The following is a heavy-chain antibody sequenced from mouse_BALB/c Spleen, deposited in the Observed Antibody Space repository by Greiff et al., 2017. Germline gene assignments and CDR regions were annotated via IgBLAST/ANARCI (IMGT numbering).Heavy chain of an antibody. CDR1: GYTFTSYW. CDR2: IAPGSGST. V-gene: IGHV1S41*01. CDR3: ARSVYRYRDD. Sequence: DLVKPGASVTLSCKASGYTFTSYWINWIKQRPGQGLEWIGRIAPGSGSTYYNEMFKGKATLTVDTSSSTAYIQLSSLSSEDSAVYFCARSVYRYRDDWGQGTTLTVSS. J-gene: IGHJ2*01. D-gene: IGHD2-14*01.